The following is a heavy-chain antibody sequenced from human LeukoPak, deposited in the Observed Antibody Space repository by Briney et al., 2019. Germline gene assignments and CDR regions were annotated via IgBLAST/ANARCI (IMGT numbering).Heavy chain of an antibody. D-gene: IGHD6-19*01. J-gene: IGHJ6*03. Sequence: GGSLRLSCAASGFSFSDHYMDWVRQAPGKGLEWVGRIRSKANGYATAYAASVRGRFTISRDDSKNTAYLQMNSLKTEDTAVYYCTSWGGIAVGYYMDVWGKGTTVTVSS. CDR1: GFSFSDHY. V-gene: IGHV3-73*01. CDR3: TSWGGIAVGYYMDV. CDR2: IRSKANGYAT.